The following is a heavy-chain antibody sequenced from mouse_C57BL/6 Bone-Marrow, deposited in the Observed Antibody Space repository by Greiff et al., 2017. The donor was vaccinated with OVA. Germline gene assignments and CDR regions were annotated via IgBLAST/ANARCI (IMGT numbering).Heavy chain of an antibody. V-gene: IGHV1-42*01. CDR3: ARQHYYGNYDFDY. D-gene: IGHD2-1*01. J-gene: IGHJ2*01. CDR1: GYSFTGYY. Sequence: EVQLQQSGPELVKPGASVKISCKASGYSFTGYYMNWVKQSPEKSLEWIGEINPSTGGTTYNQKFKAKATLTVDKSSSTAYMQLKSLTSEDSAVYYCARQHYYGNYDFDYWGQGTTLTVSS. CDR2: INPSTGGT.